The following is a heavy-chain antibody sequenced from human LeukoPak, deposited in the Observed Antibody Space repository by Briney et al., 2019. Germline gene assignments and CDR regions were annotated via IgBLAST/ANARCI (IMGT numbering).Heavy chain of an antibody. D-gene: IGHD2-15*01. CDR2: INWNGGST. CDR1: GFTFDDYG. J-gene: IGHJ4*02. V-gene: IGHV3-20*04. Sequence: GGSLRLSCAASGFTFDDYGMSWVRQAPGKGLEWVSGINWNGGSTGYADSVKGRFTISRDNAKNSLYLQMNSLRAEDTAVYYCANTRKRYCSGGNCYSGILVYFDYWGQGTLVTVSS. CDR3: ANTRKRYCSGGNCYSGILVYFDY.